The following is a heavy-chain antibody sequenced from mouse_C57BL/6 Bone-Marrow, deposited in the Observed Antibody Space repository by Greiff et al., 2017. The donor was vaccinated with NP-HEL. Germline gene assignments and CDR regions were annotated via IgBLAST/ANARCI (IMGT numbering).Heavy chain of an antibody. CDR3: ARSYYYGSSYVRWYFDV. V-gene: IGHV5-17*01. D-gene: IGHD1-1*01. CDR2: ISSGSSTI. J-gene: IGHJ1*03. Sequence: EVQRVESGGGLVKPGGSLKLSCAASGFTFSDYGMHWVRQAPEKGLEWVAYISSGSSTIYYVGTVKGRFTISRDNAKNTLFLQMTSLRSEDTAMYYCARSYYYGSSYVRWYFDVWGTGTTVTVSS. CDR1: GFTFSDYG.